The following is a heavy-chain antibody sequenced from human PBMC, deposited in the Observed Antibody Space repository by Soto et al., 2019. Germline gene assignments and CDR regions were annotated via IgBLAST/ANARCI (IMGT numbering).Heavy chain of an antibody. CDR2: IYYSGST. J-gene: IGHJ4*02. D-gene: IGHD5-12*01. CDR3: AREGWLQPVDS. V-gene: IGHV4-31*03. Sequence: QVQLQESGPGLVKPSQTLSLTCTVSGGSFSSGGYYWSWIRQHPGKGLEWIGYIYYSGSTYYNPSLKGRVTISVDTSENPFSLKLSSVTAADTAVYYCAREGWLQPVDSWGQGTLVTVSS. CDR1: GGSFSSGGYY.